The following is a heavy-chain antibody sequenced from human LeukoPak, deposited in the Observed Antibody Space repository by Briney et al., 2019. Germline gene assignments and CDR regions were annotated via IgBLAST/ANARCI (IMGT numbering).Heavy chain of an antibody. J-gene: IGHJ5*02. Sequence: GSLRLSCVGSGFTFADYAMSWIRQPPGKGLEWIGEINHSGSSNYNPALKSRVTISVDTSKNQFSLKLSSVTAADTAVYYCARGSYYDFWSGLNGGHWFDPWGQGTLVTVSS. CDR3: ARGSYYDFWSGLNGGHWFDP. CDR1: GFTFADYA. V-gene: IGHV4-34*01. CDR2: INHSGSS. D-gene: IGHD3-3*01.